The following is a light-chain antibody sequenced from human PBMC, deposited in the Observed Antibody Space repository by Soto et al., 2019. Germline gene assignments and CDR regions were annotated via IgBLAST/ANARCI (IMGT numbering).Light chain of an antibody. V-gene: IGKV4-1*01. CDR1: QSVLYSSNSRNY. J-gene: IGKJ1*01. CDR2: WAS. CDR3: QQYSTYPWT. Sequence: DIVMTQSPDSLAVSLGERATINCKSSQSVLYSSNSRNYLAWYQQKPGQPPKLLIYWASTRESGVPDRFSGSGSGTDFTLTISSLQPDDFATYYCQQYSTYPWTFGQGTKVEIK.